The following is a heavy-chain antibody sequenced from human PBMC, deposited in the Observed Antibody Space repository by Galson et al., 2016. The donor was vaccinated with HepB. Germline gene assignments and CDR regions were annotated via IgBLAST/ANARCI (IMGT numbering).Heavy chain of an antibody. J-gene: IGHJ4*02. CDR3: ARGSGRVY. V-gene: IGHV3-48*03. Sequence: SLRLSCAASGFTFSSFEMNWVRQAPGKGLEWVSYIGRSGSTIYYADSVKGRFTISRDNAKNSLYLHMNSLRVEDTAVYYCARGSGRVYWGQGTLVSVSS. CDR1: GFTFSSFE. CDR2: IGRSGSTI. D-gene: IGHD2-15*01.